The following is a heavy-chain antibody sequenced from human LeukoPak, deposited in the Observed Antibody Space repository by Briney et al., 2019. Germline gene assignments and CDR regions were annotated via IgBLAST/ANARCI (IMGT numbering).Heavy chain of an antibody. V-gene: IGHV3-7*01. CDR2: ISPDGSDK. Sequence: HAGGSLRLSCVASGFTFSTYWMTWVRQAPGKGLERVGTISPDGSDKYYVDSVKGRFTISRDNAKTSLYLQINSLRADDTALYFCARGIVVVVGASDHFDYWGQGTLITVSS. D-gene: IGHD2-15*01. CDR1: GFTFSTYW. CDR3: ARGIVVVVGASDHFDY. J-gene: IGHJ4*02.